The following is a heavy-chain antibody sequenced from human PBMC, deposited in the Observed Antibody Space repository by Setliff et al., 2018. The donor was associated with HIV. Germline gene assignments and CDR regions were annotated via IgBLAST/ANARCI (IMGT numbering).Heavy chain of an antibody. J-gene: IGHJ4*02. V-gene: IGHV3-48*03. CDR3: ARAFSGYYFDY. CDR2: ISASGTTT. Sequence: GGSLRLSCAASGFTFSGYAVSWVRQAPGKGLEWVSGISASGTTTEYADSVKGRFTISRDNAKKSLYLQMNSLRADDTAVYYCARAFSGYYFDYWGQGTLVTVSS. D-gene: IGHD3-3*01. CDR1: GFTFSGYA.